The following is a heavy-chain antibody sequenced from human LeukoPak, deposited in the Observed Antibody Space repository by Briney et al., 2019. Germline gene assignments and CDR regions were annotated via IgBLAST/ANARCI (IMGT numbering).Heavy chain of an antibody. J-gene: IGHJ6*02. CDR3: ARYGAGSHAYYYGMDV. Sequence: GGSLRLSCAASGFTFSSYEMDWVRQAPGKGLEWVSYSNGGGDNTRYAGSVKGRFTIARDNARNSVYLQMNSLRAEDTAVYYCARYGAGSHAYYYGMDVWGQGTTVTVSS. CDR1: GFTFSSYE. CDR2: SNGGGDNT. V-gene: IGHV3-48*03. D-gene: IGHD3-10*01.